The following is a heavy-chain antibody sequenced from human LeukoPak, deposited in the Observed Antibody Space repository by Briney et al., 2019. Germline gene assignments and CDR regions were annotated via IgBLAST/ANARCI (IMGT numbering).Heavy chain of an antibody. V-gene: IGHV4-61*02. CDR3: ARLNYGSRSSFDY. CDR2: IYTSGST. CDR1: GGSISSGSYY. Sequence: SSQSLSLTCTVSGGSISSGSYYCSWIRQPAGKGLEWIGRIYTSGSTNYNPSLKSRVTISVDTSKNQFSLKLSSVTAADTAVYYCARLNYGSRSSFDYWGQGTLVIVSS. J-gene: IGHJ4*02. D-gene: IGHD3-10*01.